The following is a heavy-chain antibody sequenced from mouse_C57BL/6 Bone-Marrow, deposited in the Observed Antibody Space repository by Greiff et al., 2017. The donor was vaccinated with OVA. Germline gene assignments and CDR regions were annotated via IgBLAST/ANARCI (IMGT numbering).Heavy chain of an antibody. CDR3: ARGWDDYFDY. D-gene: IGHD4-1*01. J-gene: IGHJ2*01. V-gene: IGHV1-7*01. CDR2: INPSSGYT. CDR1: GYTFTSYW. Sequence: VKLVESGAELVKPGASVKLSCKASGYTFTSYWMHWVKQRPGQGLEWIGYINPSSGYTKYDQKFKDKATLTADKSSNTAYMQLSSLTYEDSAVYYCARGWDDYFDYWGQGTTLTVSS.